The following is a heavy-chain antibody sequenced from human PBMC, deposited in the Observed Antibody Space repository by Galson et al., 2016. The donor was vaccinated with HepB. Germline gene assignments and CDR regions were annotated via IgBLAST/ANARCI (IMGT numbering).Heavy chain of an antibody. V-gene: IGHV5-10-1*01. CDR1: GYSFTSYW. J-gene: IGHJ3*02. D-gene: IGHD5-24*01. CDR2: IDPSDSET. CDR3: ARQRMASIRESM. Sequence: QSGAEVKKPGESLRISCKGSGYSFTSYWISWVRQMPGKGLEWIGRIDPSDSETNYSPSFQGHVTISAATSISTAYLQWNSLKASDTAMYYCARQRMASIRESMWDQGSMVTVSS.